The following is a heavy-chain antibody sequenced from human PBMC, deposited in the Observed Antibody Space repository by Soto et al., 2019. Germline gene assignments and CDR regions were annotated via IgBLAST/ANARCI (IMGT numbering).Heavy chain of an antibody. CDR1: GFTFSIYD. D-gene: IGHD3-22*01. J-gene: IGHJ6*02. V-gene: IGHV3-13*01. CDR3: VREWLDTNGIHPTLGLDV. Sequence: ESGGGLVQPGGSRSLSCVASGFTFSIYDMHWVRQATGKGLEWDSAIGLDGETYYSGSVKGRFTISRENDKNTFYLQMNSLIVEDTAIYYCVREWLDTNGIHPTLGLDVLGQGTTVTVAS. CDR2: IGLDGET.